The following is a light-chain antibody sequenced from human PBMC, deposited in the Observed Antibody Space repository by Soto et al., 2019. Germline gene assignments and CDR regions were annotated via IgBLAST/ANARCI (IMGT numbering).Light chain of an antibody. Sequence: EIVMTQSPATLSVSPGERAILFCIASQSVNSNSLAWYQQKPGQAPRVFIYGASTRATGIPDRFSGSGSGTDFPLTISRLEPEDFAVYYWQQQGKSWITFGQGTRLEIK. V-gene: IGKV3-20*01. CDR3: QQQGKSWIT. CDR2: GAS. J-gene: IGKJ5*01. CDR1: QSVNSNS.